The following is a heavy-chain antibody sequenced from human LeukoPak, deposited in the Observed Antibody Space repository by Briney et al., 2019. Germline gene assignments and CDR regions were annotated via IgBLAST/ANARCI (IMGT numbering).Heavy chain of an antibody. D-gene: IGHD3-22*01. CDR2: ISGSGGST. CDR1: GFTFSSYA. J-gene: IGHJ4*02. CDR3: AKSVSRQYYYDSSGYPVDY. V-gene: IGHV3-23*01. Sequence: GGSLRLSCAASGFTFSSYAMSWVRQAPGKGLEWVSAISGSGGSTYYADSVKGRFTISRDNSKNTLYPQMNSLRAEDTAVYYCAKSVSRQYYYDSSGYPVDYWGQGTLVTVSS.